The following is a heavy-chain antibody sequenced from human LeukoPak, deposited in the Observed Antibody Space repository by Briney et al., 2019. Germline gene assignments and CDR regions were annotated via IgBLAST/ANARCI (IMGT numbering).Heavy chain of an antibody. Sequence: GGSLRLSCAASGFTFSSYAMSWVRQAPGKGLEWASAISGSGGSTYYADSVKGRFTISRDNSKNTLYLQMNSLRAEDTAVYYCAKVMTRTMVRGVPPSDYWGQGTLVTVSS. D-gene: IGHD3-10*01. CDR1: GFTFSSYA. CDR3: AKVMTRTMVRGVPPSDY. J-gene: IGHJ4*02. CDR2: ISGSGGST. V-gene: IGHV3-23*01.